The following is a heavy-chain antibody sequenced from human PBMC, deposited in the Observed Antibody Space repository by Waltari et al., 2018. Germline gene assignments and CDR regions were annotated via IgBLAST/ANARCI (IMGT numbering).Heavy chain of an antibody. CDR1: GFTVSSNY. CDR2: IYSGGST. Sequence: EVQLVESGGGLIQPGGSLRLSCAASGFTVSSNYMIWVRQAPGKGLEWVSVIYSGGSTYYADSVKGRFTISRDNSKNTLYLQMNSLRAEDTAVYYCARAHYYDSSGYYSHYYYGMDVWGQGTTVTVSS. J-gene: IGHJ6*02. D-gene: IGHD3-22*01. V-gene: IGHV3-53*01. CDR3: ARAHYYDSSGYYSHYYYGMDV.